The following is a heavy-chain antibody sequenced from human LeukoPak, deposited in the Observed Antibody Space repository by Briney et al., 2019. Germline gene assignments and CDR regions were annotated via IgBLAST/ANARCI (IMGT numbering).Heavy chain of an antibody. J-gene: IGHJ4*02. Sequence: HPGGSLRLSCVASGFTFGSSAMSWVRQAPGKGPEWVSTFSRSGPDTYYADSVKGRFTIFRDNSKNTPYLQMNSLRDEDTAVYYCAKGALGSWYYFDYWGRGTLVTVSS. D-gene: IGHD6-13*01. CDR2: FSRSGPDT. CDR3: AKGALGSWYYFDY. V-gene: IGHV3-23*01. CDR1: GFTFGSSA.